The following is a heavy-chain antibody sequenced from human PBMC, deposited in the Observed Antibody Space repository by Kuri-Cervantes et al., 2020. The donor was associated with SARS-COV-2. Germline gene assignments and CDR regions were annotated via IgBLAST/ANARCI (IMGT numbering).Heavy chain of an antibody. CDR1: GFTFSSYS. D-gene: IGHD1-26*01. CDR3: ATVGATRDHDAFDI. V-gene: IGHV3-21*01. J-gene: IGHJ3*02. Sequence: GESLKISCAASGFTFSSYSMNWVRQAPGKGLEWVSSISSSSSYIYYADSVKGRFTISRDNAKNSLYLQMNSLRAKDTAVYYCATVGATRDHDAFDIWGQGTMVTVSS. CDR2: ISSSSSYI.